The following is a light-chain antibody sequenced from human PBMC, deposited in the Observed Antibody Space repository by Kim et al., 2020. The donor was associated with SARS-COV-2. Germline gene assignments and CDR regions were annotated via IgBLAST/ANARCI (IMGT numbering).Light chain of an antibody. CDR3: QQFYSAPLT. Sequence: DIVMTQSPDSLAVSLGERATINCKSSQSVLYNSNNKNYLAWYQQKSGQPPKLLIYWASTRESGVPDRFSGSGSGTDFTLTISSLQAEDVAVYYCQQFYSAPLTFGRGTKVDIK. CDR1: QSVLYNSNNKNY. V-gene: IGKV4-1*01. CDR2: WAS. J-gene: IGKJ4*01.